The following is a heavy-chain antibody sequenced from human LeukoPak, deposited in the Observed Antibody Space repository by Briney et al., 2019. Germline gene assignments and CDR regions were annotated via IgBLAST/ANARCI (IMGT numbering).Heavy chain of an antibody. CDR2: ISAYNCNT. J-gene: IGHJ4*02. D-gene: IGHD1-1*01. Sequence: ASVKVSCKASVYTFTSYCIIWVRQAPGQALEWMGWISAYNCNTNYAQKLQGRLTMTTDPSTSTAYMALRRLRYDDTAVYYCARARWRGGNWNDLHYWGKGPLVTVSS. CDR1: VYTFTSYC. V-gene: IGHV1-18*01. CDR3: ARARWRGGNWNDLHY.